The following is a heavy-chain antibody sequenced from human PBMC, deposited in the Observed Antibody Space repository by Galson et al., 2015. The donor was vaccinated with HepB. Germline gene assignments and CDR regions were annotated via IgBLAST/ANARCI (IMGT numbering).Heavy chain of an antibody. CDR1: EDSVSSNSAA. J-gene: IGHJ4*02. V-gene: IGHV6-1*01. Sequence: CAISEDSVSSNSAAWNWIRQSPSRGLEWLGRTYYRSKWYNDYAVSVKSRITINPDTSKNQFSLQLNSVTPEDTAVYYCAREGATYYYDSSGYYYFDYWGQGTLVTVSS. CDR3: AREGATYYYDSSGYYYFDY. D-gene: IGHD3-22*01. CDR2: TYYRSKWYN.